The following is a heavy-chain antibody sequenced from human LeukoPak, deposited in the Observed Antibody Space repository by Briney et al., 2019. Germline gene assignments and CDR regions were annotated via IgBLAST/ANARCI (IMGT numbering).Heavy chain of an antibody. Sequence: PSETLSLTCTVSGGSISSYYWSWIRQPPGKGLEWIGYIHYSVSTNYNPSLKSRVTISVDTSTNQFSLQLSSVTAADTAVYYCARTTEGGYTYGYFYYSYMDVWGKGTTVTISS. CDR3: ARTTEGGYTYGYFYYSYMDV. V-gene: IGHV4-59*01. D-gene: IGHD5-18*01. CDR2: IHYSVST. CDR1: GGSISSYY. J-gene: IGHJ6*03.